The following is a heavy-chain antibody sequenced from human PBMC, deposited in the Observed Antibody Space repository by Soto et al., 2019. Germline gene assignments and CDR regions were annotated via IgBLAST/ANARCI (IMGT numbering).Heavy chain of an antibody. CDR2: ISSGGGAK. J-gene: IGHJ5*02. CDR1: GFIFSDYY. Sequence: VQLVESGGGLVKPGGTLRLSCAASGFIFSDYYMAWIRQAPGKGLEWVSDISSGGGAKNVADSVRGRFTISRDNANNSLYLQMISLRVEDTAVYYCARRLTGRTTGDWFDPWGQGTLVTVSS. V-gene: IGHV3-11*01. CDR3: ARRLTGRTTGDWFDP. D-gene: IGHD1-20*01.